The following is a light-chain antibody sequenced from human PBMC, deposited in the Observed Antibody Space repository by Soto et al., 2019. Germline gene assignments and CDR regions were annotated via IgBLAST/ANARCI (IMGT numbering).Light chain of an antibody. CDR1: NVGSRS. V-gene: IGLV3-21*01. CDR2: YDS. Sequence: SYELTQPPSVSVAPGETARISCGGNNVGSRSVHWCQQKPGQAPFLVIYYDSDRPSGIPERFSGSNSGNTATLIISRVEAGDEADYYCQVWEATGDQVVFGGGTKLTVL. CDR3: QVWEATGDQVV. J-gene: IGLJ2*01.